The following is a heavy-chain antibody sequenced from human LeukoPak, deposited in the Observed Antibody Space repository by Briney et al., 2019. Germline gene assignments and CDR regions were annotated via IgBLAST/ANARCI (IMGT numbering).Heavy chain of an antibody. J-gene: IGHJ3*02. D-gene: IGHD3-3*01. CDR3: ARVRFLESGNAFDI. CDR1: GGSISSYY. Sequence: NTSETLSLTCTVSGGSISSYYWSWIRQPAGKGLEWIGRIYTSGSTNYNTSLKSRVTMSVDTSNNQFSLRLSSVAAADTAVYYCARVRFLESGNAFDIWGQGTMVTVSS. CDR2: IYTSGST. V-gene: IGHV4-4*07.